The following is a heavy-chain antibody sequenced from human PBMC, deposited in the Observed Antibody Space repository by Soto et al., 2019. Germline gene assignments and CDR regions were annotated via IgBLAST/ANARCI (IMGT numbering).Heavy chain of an antibody. CDR3: ARQTKDYYDTSGYYVN. J-gene: IGHJ4*02. D-gene: IGHD3-22*01. Sequence: LETLSLTCSVSGGSISKMRYYWAWIRQSPGKGLDWIGSISYTGSAFYNPSLNSRVTISLDTSNNHFSLKLRSLTAADTAVYYCARQTKDYYDTSGYYVNWGQGTLVTVSS. CDR1: GGSISKMRYY. V-gene: IGHV4-39*01. CDR2: ISYTGSA.